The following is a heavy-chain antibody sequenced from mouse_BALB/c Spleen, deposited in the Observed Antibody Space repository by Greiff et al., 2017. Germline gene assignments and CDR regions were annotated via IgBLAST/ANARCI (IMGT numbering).Heavy chain of an antibody. D-gene: IGHD1-1*01. J-gene: IGHJ4*01. CDR3: TRWVGSYYAMDY. Sequence: QVQLQQPGAELVRPGASVKLSCKASGYTFTSYWINWVKQRPGQGLEWIGNIYPSDSYTNYNQKFKDKATLTVDKSSSTAYMQLSSPTSEDSAVYYCTRWVGSYYAMDYWGQGTSVTVSS. CDR2: IYPSDSYT. V-gene: IGHV1-69*02. CDR1: GYTFTSYW.